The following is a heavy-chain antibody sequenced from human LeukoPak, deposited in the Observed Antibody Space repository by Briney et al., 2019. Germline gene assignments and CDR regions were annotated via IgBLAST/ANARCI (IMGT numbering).Heavy chain of an antibody. Sequence: GSLRLSCEASGFTFDDYGMSWVRRSTGKGLEWVSAITNGNGGSTGYADSVRGRFTISRDNAKNSLYLQMNSLRAEATALYYCARCSRSSTDCYSAFDIWGQGTMVTVSS. V-gene: IGHV3-20*04. D-gene: IGHD2-2*02. J-gene: IGHJ3*02. CDR1: GFTFDDYG. CDR2: ITNGNGGST. CDR3: ARCSRSSTDCYSAFDI.